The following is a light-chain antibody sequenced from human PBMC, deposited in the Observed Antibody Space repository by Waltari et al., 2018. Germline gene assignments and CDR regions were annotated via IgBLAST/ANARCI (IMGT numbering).Light chain of an antibody. J-gene: IGLJ3*02. CDR3: NSYTGSSSWV. CDR1: RSDVGFYNY. Sequence: QSALTQPASVSGSPGQSITTSCPGTRSDVGFYNYVPWYQQHPGKAPKLIIYDVSERPSGVSDRFSGSKSGNTASLTISGLQAEDEADYYCNSYTGSSSWVFGGGTKLTVL. CDR2: DVS. V-gene: IGLV2-14*01.